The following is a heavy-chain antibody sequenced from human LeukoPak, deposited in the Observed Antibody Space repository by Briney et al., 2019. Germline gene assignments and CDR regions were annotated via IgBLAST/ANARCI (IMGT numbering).Heavy chain of an antibody. V-gene: IGHV3-30*18. CDR3: AKDQVRIAAAGTPLDY. CDR2: ISYDGSNK. D-gene: IGHD6-13*01. CDR1: GFTFSSYG. Sequence: GGSLRLSCAASGFTFSSYGMHWVRQAPGKGLEWVAVISYDGSNKYYADSVKGRFTISRDNSKNTLYLQMNSLRAEDTAVYYCAKDQVRIAAAGTPLDYWGQGTLVTVSS. J-gene: IGHJ4*02.